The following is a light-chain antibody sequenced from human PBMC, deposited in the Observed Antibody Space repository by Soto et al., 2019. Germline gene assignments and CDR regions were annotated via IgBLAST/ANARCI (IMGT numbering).Light chain of an antibody. V-gene: IGLV2-11*01. J-gene: IGLJ2*01. CDR3: CSYAGSYVA. Sequence: QSALTEPRSVSRSPGQSVTISCTATRSDVGGYNYVSWYQQHPGKAPKLMIYDVSKRPSGVPDRFSGSKSGNTASLTISGLQAEDEADYYCCSYAGSYVAFGGGTKLTVL. CDR1: RSDVGGYNY. CDR2: DVS.